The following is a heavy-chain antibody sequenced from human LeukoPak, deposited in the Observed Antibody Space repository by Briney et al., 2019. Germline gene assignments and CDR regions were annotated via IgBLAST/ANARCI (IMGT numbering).Heavy chain of an antibody. CDR2: VYFSGKT. Sequence: SETLSLTCTVSGGSISSNNYYWGWIRQPPGKGLEWIASVYFSGKTYYNPSLKSRVTISVDTSKNQFPLKLSSVTAADTAVYYCARLTVVTHYTDYWGQGTLVTVSS. J-gene: IGHJ4*02. V-gene: IGHV4-39*06. CDR1: GGSISSNNYY. CDR3: ARLTVVTHYTDY. D-gene: IGHD4-23*01.